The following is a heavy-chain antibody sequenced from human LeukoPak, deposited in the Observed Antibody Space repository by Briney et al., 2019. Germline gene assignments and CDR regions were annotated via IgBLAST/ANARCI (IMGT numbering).Heavy chain of an antibody. V-gene: IGHV4-34*01. J-gene: IGHJ6*02. D-gene: IGHD3-22*01. CDR1: GGSFTDYF. CDR3: ARGRIAKIVVVHSFHYGMDV. Sequence: SETLSLTCDVFGGSFTDYFWTWIRQSPGKGLEWIGEITDYTGNTNYNPSLNSRVSISLEKSKNQFSLELRSVTAADTAVYYCARGRIAKIVVVHSFHYGMDVWGQGTTVTVSS. CDR2: ITDYTGNT.